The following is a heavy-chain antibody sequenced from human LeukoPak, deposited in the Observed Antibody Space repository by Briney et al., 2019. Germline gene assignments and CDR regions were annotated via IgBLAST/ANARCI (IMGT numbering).Heavy chain of an antibody. CDR1: GGSISSYY. J-gene: IGHJ6*02. CDR2: IYYSGST. CDR3: ARCDYYYYVMDV. Sequence: SETLSLTCTVPGGSISSYYWSWIRQPPGKGLEWIGYIYYSGSTNYNPSLKSRVTISVDTSKNQFSLKLSSVTAADTAVYYCARCDYYYYVMDVWGQGTTVTVSS. V-gene: IGHV4-59*01.